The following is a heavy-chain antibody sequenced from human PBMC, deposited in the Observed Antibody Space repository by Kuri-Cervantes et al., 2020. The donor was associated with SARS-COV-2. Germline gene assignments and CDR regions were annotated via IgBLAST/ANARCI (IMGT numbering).Heavy chain of an antibody. CDR3: ARDLLWSGYFSGSSNYYMDV. V-gene: IGHV3-66*02. D-gene: IGHD3-3*01. J-gene: IGHJ6*03. Sequence: GESLKISCAASGFTVSSNYMSWVRQAPGKGLEWVSVIYSGGSTYYADSVKGRFTISRDNSKNTLYLQMNSLRAEDTAVYYCARDLLWSGYFSGSSNYYMDVWGKGTTVTVSS. CDR1: GFTVSSNY. CDR2: IYSGGST.